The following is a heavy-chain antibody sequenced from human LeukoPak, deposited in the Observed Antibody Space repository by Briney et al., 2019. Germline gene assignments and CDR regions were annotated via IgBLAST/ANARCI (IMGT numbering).Heavy chain of an antibody. CDR2: IKQDGSEK. V-gene: IGHV3-7*01. CDR3: ARDPTYYDFWSGYPRQKYNPYYYYYMDV. Sequence: GRSLRLSFAASGFTFSSYTIHWVRQAPGKGLEWVANIKQDGSEKYYVDSVKGRFTISRDNAKNSLYLQMNSLRAEDTAVYYCARDPTYYDFWSGYPRQKYNPYYYYYMDVWGKGTTVTVSS. D-gene: IGHD3-3*01. J-gene: IGHJ6*03. CDR1: GFTFSSYT.